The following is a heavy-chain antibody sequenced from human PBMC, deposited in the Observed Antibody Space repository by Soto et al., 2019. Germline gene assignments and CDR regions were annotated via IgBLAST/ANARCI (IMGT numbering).Heavy chain of an antibody. CDR1: GGSISSGGYY. V-gene: IGHV4-31*03. CDR2: IYYSGST. CDR3: ARAGRMVRGVPYGMDV. D-gene: IGHD3-10*01. J-gene: IGHJ6*02. Sequence: LSLTCTVSGGSISSGGYYWSWIRQHPGKGLEWIGYIYYSGSTYYNPSLKSRVTISVDTSKNQFSLKLSSVTAADTAVYYCARAGRMVRGVPYGMDVWGQGTTVTVSS.